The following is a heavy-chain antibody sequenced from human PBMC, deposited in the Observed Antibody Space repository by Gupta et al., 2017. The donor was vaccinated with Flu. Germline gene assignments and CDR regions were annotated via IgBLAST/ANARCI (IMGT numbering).Heavy chain of an antibody. Sequence: EVQLLESGGVLVQPGGSLRLSCQASGFTFSSYAMSWVRQAPGKGLEWVSSISISGGSTYYADSVKGRFTISRDNSKNTLYLQMNSLRAEDTAVYYCARRFWSGYYGDYWGQGTLVTVSS. CDR3: ARRFWSGYYGDY. D-gene: IGHD3-3*01. CDR2: ISISGGST. J-gene: IGHJ4*02. V-gene: IGHV3-23*01. CDR1: GFTFSSYA.